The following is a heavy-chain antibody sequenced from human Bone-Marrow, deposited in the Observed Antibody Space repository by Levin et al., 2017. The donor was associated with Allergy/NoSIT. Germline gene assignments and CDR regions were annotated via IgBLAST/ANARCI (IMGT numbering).Heavy chain of an antibody. D-gene: IGHD3-3*01. CDR1: AFTFRTYW. V-gene: IGHV3-7*03. J-gene: IGHJ3*02. CDR3: ARANFEWYALDI. CDR2: INQDGGEK. Sequence: GGSLRLSCAASAFTFRTYWMSWVRQAPGKGLEWVADINQDGGEKSYVDSVKGRFTISRDNAKNSLSLQMSSLRVEDTAVYYCARANFEWYALDIWGQGTMVTVSS.